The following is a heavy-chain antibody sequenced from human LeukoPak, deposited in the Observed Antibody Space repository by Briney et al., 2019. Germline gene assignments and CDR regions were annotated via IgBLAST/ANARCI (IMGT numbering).Heavy chain of an antibody. CDR1: GFTFSSYW. D-gene: IGHD5-12*01. CDR2: INSDGSST. V-gene: IGHV3-74*01. CDR3: ARASGYDSYYYYYGMDV. J-gene: IGHJ6*02. Sequence: GGSLRLSCAASGFTFSSYWMHWVRQAPGKGLVWVSRINSDGSSTSYADSVKGRFTISRDNAKNTLYLQMNSLRAEDTAVYYCARASGYDSYYYYYGMDVWGQGTMVTVSS.